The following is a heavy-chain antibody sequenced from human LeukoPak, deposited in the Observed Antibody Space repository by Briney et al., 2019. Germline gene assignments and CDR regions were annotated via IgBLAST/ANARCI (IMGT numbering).Heavy chain of an antibody. D-gene: IGHD3-22*01. Sequence: PGGSLRLFCAASGFNFDDYAMLWVGQAPGKGVEGVSGIRWNRGRLRHPDSAKARFTIPRDNAKNSLSLQMNRLRAEHTALYYCAKGTYHYASRGYYLDYWGQGHLVRVPS. CDR3: AKGTYHYASRGYYLDY. V-gene: IGHV3-9*01. J-gene: IGHJ4*02. CDR2: IRWNRGRL. CDR1: GFNFDDYA.